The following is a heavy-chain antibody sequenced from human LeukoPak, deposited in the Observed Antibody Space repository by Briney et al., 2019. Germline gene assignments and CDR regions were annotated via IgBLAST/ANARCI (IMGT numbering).Heavy chain of an antibody. D-gene: IGHD6-13*01. CDR2: SIPILGIA. CDR3: WSSSRSWFDAFDI. Sequence: ALVNVSRNSSGGTFSSYTISWVRQAHGQGLERKGMSIPILGIANYAQEFLGRVTATADKTTSKDYTELTSLMADDTAVHYYWSSSRSWFDAFDIWGQGTMVTVSA. V-gene: IGHV1-69*02. CDR1: GGTFSSYT. J-gene: IGHJ3*02.